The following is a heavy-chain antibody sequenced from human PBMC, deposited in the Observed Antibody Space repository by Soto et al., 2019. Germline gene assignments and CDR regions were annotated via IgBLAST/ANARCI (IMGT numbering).Heavy chain of an antibody. CDR2: VIPVFHTA. Sequence: SRKLSFDAAGDTFRSYAISWVRLDPGQRLECMGWVIPVFHTANYGQKFHDRVTMTAEESARTAYMELSGLRSEETAVYHCARVGYCTTTSCLFYYYNHGMEVWCQGTTVTVCS. CDR1: GDTFRSYA. D-gene: IGHD2-2*01. J-gene: IGHJ6*02. CDR3: ARVGYCTTTSCLFYYYNHGMEV. V-gene: IGHV1-69*13.